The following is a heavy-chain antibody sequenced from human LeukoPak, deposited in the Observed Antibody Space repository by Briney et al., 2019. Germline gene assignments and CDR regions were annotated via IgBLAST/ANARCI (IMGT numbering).Heavy chain of an antibody. J-gene: IGHJ4*02. CDR3: ARVWYYYDSSGYYYFDY. CDR1: GGSISSSSYY. CDR2: IYYSGST. V-gene: IGHV4-39*01. Sequence: SETLSLTCTVSGGSISSSSYYWGWIRQPPGKGLEWIGSIYYSGSTYYNPSLKSRVTISVDTSKNQFSLKLSSVTAADTAVYYCARVWYYYDSSGYYYFDYWGQGTLVTVSS. D-gene: IGHD3-22*01.